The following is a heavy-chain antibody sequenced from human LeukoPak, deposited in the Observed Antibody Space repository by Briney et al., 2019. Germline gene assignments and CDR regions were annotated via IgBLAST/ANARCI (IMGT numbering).Heavy chain of an antibody. D-gene: IGHD4-11*01. CDR2: IRYDGSNK. J-gene: IGHJ4*02. CDR1: GFTFSSYG. Sequence: GGSLRLSCAASGFTFSSYGMHWVRQAPGKGLEWVAFIRYDGSNKYYADSVKGRFTISRDNSKNTLYLQMNSLRAEDTAVYYCARVFPFDYKGSLDYWGQGTLVTVSS. V-gene: IGHV3-30*02. CDR3: ARVFPFDYKGSLDY.